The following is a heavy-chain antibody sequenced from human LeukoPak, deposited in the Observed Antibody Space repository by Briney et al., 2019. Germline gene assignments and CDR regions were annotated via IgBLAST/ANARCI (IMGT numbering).Heavy chain of an antibody. D-gene: IGHD2-2*01. CDR2: FDPEDGET. J-gene: IGHJ4*02. CDR3: AIVPADPKGIDY. CDR1: GYTLTELS. V-gene: IGHV1-24*01. Sequence: ASVKVSCKVSGYTLTELSMHWVRQAPGKGLEWMGGFDPEDGETIYAQKFQGRVTMTEDTSTDTAYMELSSLRSEDTAVYYCAIVPADPKGIDYWGQRTLVTVSS.